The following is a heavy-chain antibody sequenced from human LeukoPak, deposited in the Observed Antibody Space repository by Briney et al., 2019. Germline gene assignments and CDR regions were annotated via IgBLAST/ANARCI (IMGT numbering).Heavy chain of an antibody. CDR3: ARDRVQLWLSYYYYGMDV. D-gene: IGHD5-18*01. CDR1: GFTFSSYS. Sequence: GGSLRLSCAASGFTFSSYSMNWVRQAPGKGLEWVSSISSSSSYIYYADSVKGRLTISRDNAKNSLYLQMNSLRAEDTAVYYCARDRVQLWLSYYYYGMDVWGQGTTVTVSS. CDR2: ISSSSSYI. V-gene: IGHV3-21*01. J-gene: IGHJ6*02.